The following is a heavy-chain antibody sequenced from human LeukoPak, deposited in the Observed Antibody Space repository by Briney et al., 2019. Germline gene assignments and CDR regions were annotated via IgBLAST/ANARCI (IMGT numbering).Heavy chain of an antibody. Sequence: SETLSLTCTVSGGSISSYYWSWIRQPAGKGLEWIGRIYTSGSTNCNPSLKSRVTMSVDTSKNQFSLKLSSVTAADTAVYYCARTGRGYSGYDPTNWFDPWGQGTLVTVSS. V-gene: IGHV4-4*07. CDR3: ARTGRGYSGYDPTNWFDP. D-gene: IGHD5-12*01. CDR2: IYTSGST. J-gene: IGHJ5*02. CDR1: GGSISSYY.